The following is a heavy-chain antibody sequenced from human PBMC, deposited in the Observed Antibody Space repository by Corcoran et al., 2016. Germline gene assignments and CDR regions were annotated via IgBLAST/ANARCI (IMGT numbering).Heavy chain of an antibody. V-gene: IGHV3-20*01. CDR2: ISWSGDST. J-gene: IGHJ4*02. CDR3: AREGRYSGYGFDY. Sequence: EVQLVESGGGVVQPGGSLRLSCAASGFTFDDYAMHWVRQAPGKGLEWVSGISWSGDSTGYADSVKGRFTISRDNAKNSLYLQMNRLRAEDTALYDCAREGRYSGYGFDYWGQGVLVTVSS. CDR1: GFTFDDYA. D-gene: IGHD5-18*01.